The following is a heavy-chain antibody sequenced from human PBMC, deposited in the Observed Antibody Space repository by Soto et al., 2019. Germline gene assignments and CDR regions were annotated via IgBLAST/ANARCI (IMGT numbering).Heavy chain of an antibody. CDR2: IHKSGEST. J-gene: IGHJ4*02. Sequence: GGSLRLSCAASGFTFSGYAMSWVRQAPGKGLEWVSTIHKSGESTYYTDSVKGRFTISRDMSRNTLYLQMNSLRADDTAVYYCAKIRDTSMDMHFAYWGQGTVVTVSS. CDR3: AKIRDTSMDMHFAY. CDR1: GFTFSGYA. D-gene: IGHD5-18*01. V-gene: IGHV3-23*01.